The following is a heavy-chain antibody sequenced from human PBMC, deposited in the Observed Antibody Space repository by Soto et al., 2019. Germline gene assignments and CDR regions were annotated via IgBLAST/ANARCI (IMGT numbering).Heavy chain of an antibody. Sequence: PGGYLILSWAASGFTFSEYFMSWIRQAPWKGLEWISYISSSGATMYYADSVQGRFTISRDNAQNSLSLQTSTLRSEDTAVDDGARAPMTRVIRGAGPCLHCWGPET. CDR1: GFTFSEYF. V-gene: IGHV3-11*01. CDR2: ISSSGATM. D-gene: IGHD6-19*01. CDR3: ARAPMTRVIRGAGPCLHC. J-gene: IGHJ4*02.